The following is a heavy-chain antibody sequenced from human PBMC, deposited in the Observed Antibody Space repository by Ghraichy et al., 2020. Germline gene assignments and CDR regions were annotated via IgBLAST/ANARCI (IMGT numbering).Heavy chain of an antibody. J-gene: IGHJ4*02. D-gene: IGHD1-26*01. Sequence: SETLSLTCTVSGGSISSYYWSWIRQPPGKGLEWMGYIYYSGSTNYNPSLKSRVTISVETSKNQFSLKLSPVTAADTAVYYCAEGQWELTFDYWGQGTLVTVSS. CDR2: IYYSGST. CDR1: GGSISSYY. CDR3: AEGQWELTFDY. V-gene: IGHV4-59*01.